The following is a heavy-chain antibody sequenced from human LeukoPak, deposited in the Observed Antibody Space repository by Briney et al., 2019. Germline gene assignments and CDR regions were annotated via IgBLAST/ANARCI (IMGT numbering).Heavy chain of an antibody. D-gene: IGHD5-18*01. V-gene: IGHV4-34*01. CDR3: ARGQEDTAMAHFDS. J-gene: IGHJ4*02. CDR2: IHHSVST. CDR1: GGSFSGYY. Sequence: SQTLSLTCAVYGGSFSGYYWSWIRQPPGKGMEWIGEIHHSVSTNYNPSFRGRVTISVDTSKTQSSLKLSSVTAGEPAVYYFARGQEDTAMAHFDSWGQRTLVTVSS.